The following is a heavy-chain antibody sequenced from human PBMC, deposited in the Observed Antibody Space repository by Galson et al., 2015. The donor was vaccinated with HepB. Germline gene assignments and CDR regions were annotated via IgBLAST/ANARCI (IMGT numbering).Heavy chain of an antibody. CDR3: AHRWSIAAAGAFAS. CDR1: GFSLSTSGVG. CDR2: IYWDDDK. V-gene: IGHV2-5*02. Sequence: PALVKPTQTLTLTCTFSGFSLSTSGVGVGWIRQPPGKALEWLALIYWDDDKRYSPSLKSRLTITKDTSKNQVVLTMTNMDPVDTATYYCAHRWSIAAAGAFASGGQGTLLTVPS. J-gene: IGHJ4*02. D-gene: IGHD6-13*01.